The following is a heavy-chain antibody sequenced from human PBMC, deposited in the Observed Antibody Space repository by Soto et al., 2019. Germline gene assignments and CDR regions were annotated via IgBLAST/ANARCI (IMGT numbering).Heavy chain of an antibody. CDR2: ISGSGGST. D-gene: IGHD6-6*01. Sequence: EVQLLESGGGLVQPGGSLRLSCAASGFTFSSYAMSWVRQAPGKGLEWVSAISGSGGSTYYADSVKGRFTISRDNSKNTLYLQMNSLRAEDTAVYYCAKDPPPLEYSSSSRPLWGQGTLVTVSS. J-gene: IGHJ4*02. V-gene: IGHV3-23*01. CDR1: GFTFSSYA. CDR3: AKDPPPLEYSSSSRPL.